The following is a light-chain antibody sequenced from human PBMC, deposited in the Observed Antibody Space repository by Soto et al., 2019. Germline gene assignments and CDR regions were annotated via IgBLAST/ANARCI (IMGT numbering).Light chain of an antibody. CDR2: DAS. CDR3: QQSINWPPVT. Sequence: VLTHSLATLSLAPGERSPLYCRASQSVGTYLAWYQPTPGQAPRLLIYDASDRATGIPARFSGSGSGTDFTLTIRRLEPEDLAVYYCQQSINWPPVTVGGGNKGDIK. V-gene: IGKV3-11*01. J-gene: IGKJ4*01. CDR1: QSVGTY.